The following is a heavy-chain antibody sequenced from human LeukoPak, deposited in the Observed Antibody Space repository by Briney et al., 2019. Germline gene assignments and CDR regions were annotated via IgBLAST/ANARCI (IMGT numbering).Heavy chain of an antibody. D-gene: IGHD3-3*01. V-gene: IGHV1-2*02. CDR1: GYTFTGYY. J-gene: IGHJ6*04. CDR3: ATPEGLQYYDFWSGLGV. CDR2: INPNSGGT. Sequence: ASVKVSCKASGYTFTGYYMHWVRQAPGQGLEWMGWINPNSGGTNYAQKFQGRVTMTRDTSISTAYMELSRLRSEGTAVYYCATPEGLQYYDFWSGLGVWGKGTTVTVSS.